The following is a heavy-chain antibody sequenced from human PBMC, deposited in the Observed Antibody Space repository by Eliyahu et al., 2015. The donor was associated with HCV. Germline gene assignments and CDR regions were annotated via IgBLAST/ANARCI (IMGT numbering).Heavy chain of an antibody. Sequence: GLEWMGWVNTNSGNTGYAQRFQGRVTMTRNTSITTAYMELSSLRSDDTAVYYCARGLGGSGDNYWGQGTLVTVSS. V-gene: IGHV1-8*01. CDR3: ARGLGGSGDNY. D-gene: IGHD6-19*01. CDR2: VNTNSGNT. J-gene: IGHJ4*02.